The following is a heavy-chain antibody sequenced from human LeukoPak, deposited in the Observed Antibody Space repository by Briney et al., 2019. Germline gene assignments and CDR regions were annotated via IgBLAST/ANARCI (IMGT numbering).Heavy chain of an antibody. CDR3: AREVDCTDGSCYGGHFDY. J-gene: IGHJ4*02. CDR1: GFTFSSFA. Sequence: PGRSLRLSCATSGFTFSSFALHWVRQAPGRGLEGVSAIWYDGSNKYYVDSVRGRFTISRDHSKNMLYLQMNSLRAEDTAVYYCAREVDCTDGSCYGGHFDYWGQGTLVTVSS. D-gene: IGHD2-15*01. CDR2: IWYDGSNK. V-gene: IGHV3-33*01.